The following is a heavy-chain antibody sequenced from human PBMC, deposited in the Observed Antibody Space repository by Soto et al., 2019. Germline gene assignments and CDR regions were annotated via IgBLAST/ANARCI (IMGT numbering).Heavy chain of an antibody. CDR2: IYSGGST. D-gene: IGHD7-27*01. CDR1: GLTVCSNY. V-gene: IGHV3-66*01. CDR3: ARDSNWRGAFDI. Sequence: GGSLRLSCAACGLTVCSNYMSWVRQAPGKGLEWVSVIYSGGSTYYADSVKGRFTISRDNSKNTLYLQMNSLRAEDTAVYYCARDSNWRGAFDIWGQGTMVTVSS. J-gene: IGHJ3*02.